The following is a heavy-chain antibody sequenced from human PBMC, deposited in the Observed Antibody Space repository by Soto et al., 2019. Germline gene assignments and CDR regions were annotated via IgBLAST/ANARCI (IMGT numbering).Heavy chain of an antibody. CDR3: ARDHLTYYYDSGAGVAFDY. V-gene: IGHV1-3*01. Sequence: QVQLVQSGAEVKKPGASVKVSCKASGYTFTSYAMHWVRQAPGQRLEWMGWINAGNGNTKYSQKFQGRVTITRDTSASTAYMELSSLRSEDTAVYYCARDHLTYYYDSGAGVAFDYWGQGTLVTVSS. D-gene: IGHD3-22*01. CDR1: GYTFTSYA. J-gene: IGHJ4*02. CDR2: INAGNGNT.